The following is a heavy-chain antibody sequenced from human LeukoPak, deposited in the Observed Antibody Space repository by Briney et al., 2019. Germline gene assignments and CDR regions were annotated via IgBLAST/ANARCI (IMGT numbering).Heavy chain of an antibody. J-gene: IGHJ4*02. Sequence: GGSLRLSCAASGFTFSSCAMSWVRQAPGRGLEWVSTISHTGGSAHYADSVKGRFTISRDNSKNTVYLQVNTVRADDTAVSYCAKANSGSYLDYFDSWGQGTLVTVSS. CDR2: ISHTGGSA. D-gene: IGHD1-26*01. CDR3: AKANSGSYLDYFDS. V-gene: IGHV3-23*01. CDR1: GFTFSSCA.